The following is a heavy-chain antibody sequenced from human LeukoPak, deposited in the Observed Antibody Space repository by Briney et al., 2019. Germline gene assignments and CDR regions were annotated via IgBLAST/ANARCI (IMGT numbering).Heavy chain of an antibody. CDR3: VRNFDY. Sequence: GGSLRPSCAASGFTFSNYWMHWVRQAPGKGLEWVANIKQDGSERYYVDSVKGRFTIARDNAKNSFYLQMNSLRAEDTAVYYCVRNFDYWGQGTLVTVSS. J-gene: IGHJ4*02. CDR1: GFTFSNYW. V-gene: IGHV3-7*01. CDR2: IKQDGSER.